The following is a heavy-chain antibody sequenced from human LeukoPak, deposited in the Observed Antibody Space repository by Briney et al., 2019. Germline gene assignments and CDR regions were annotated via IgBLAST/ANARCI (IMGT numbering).Heavy chain of an antibody. CDR3: ARAPGNVDTAMVTTDY. D-gene: IGHD5-18*01. CDR2: ISAYNGNT. V-gene: IGHV1-18*01. J-gene: IGHJ4*02. CDR1: GYTFISYG. Sequence: ASVKVSCKASGYTFISYGISWVRQAPGQGLEWMGWISAYNGNTNYAQKLQGRVTMTTDTSTSTAYMELRSLRSDDTAVYYCARAPGNVDTAMVTTDYWGQGTLVTVSS.